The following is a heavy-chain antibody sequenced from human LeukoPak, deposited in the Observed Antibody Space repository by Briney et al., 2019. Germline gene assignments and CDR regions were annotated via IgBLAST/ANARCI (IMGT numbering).Heavy chain of an antibody. V-gene: IGHV4-30-2*01. CDR2: IYHSGSN. CDR1: GGSISSAGYS. J-gene: IGHJ4*02. D-gene: IGHD2-2*01. Sequence: SETLTFTSAGSGGSISSAGYSWSWMPPPPGKGLEWIGYIYHSGSNYYNLSLKSRVTISVDTSKNQFSLQLSSVTAADTAVYCCARGVRYCSGTSCYAFDYWGQGTLVSVSS. CDR3: ARGVRYCSGTSCYAFDY.